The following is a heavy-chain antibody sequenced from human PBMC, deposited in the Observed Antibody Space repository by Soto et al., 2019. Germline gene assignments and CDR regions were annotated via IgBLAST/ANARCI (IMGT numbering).Heavy chain of an antibody. D-gene: IGHD6-6*01. CDR3: ARRGGSSSGYYYYAMDV. CDR1: SDSMNSGGYY. J-gene: IGHJ6*02. Sequence: SETLSLTCPVSSDSMNSGGYYWSWIRQHPGKGLEWIGYIYSNGDTYYNPSLKSRVTISVDTSKNQFSLNLTSVTAADTAVYYCARRGGSSSGYYYYAMDVWGQGTTVTVSS. V-gene: IGHV4-31*03. CDR2: IYSNGDT.